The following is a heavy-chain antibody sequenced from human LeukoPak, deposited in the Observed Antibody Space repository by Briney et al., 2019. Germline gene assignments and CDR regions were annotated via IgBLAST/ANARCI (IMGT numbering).Heavy chain of an antibody. CDR1: GFTFSNAW. J-gene: IGHJ4*02. CDR2: IRSKTDGGTT. D-gene: IGHD4-23*01. CDR3: STDLRWELQVVY. V-gene: IGHV3-15*01. Sequence: GGSLRLSCAASGFTFSNAWMSWVRQAPGKGLEWIGCIRSKTDGGTTDYAAPVKDRFTISRDDSKSTLYLQMNSLKTEDTAVYYCSTDLRWELQVVYWGQGTLVTVSS.